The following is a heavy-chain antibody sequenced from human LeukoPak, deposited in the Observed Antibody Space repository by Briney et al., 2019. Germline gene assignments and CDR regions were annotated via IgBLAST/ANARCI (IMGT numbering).Heavy chain of an antibody. CDR2: MNPNSGNT. CDR1: GYTFTSYD. Sequence: ASVKVSCKASGYTFTSYDINWVRQATGQGLEWMGWMNPNSGNTGYAQKFQGRVTMTRNTSISTAYMELSSLRSEDRAVYYCARRTELNYYDSSGPSYDYWGQGTLVTVSS. J-gene: IGHJ4*02. CDR3: ARRTELNYYDSSGPSYDY. V-gene: IGHV1-8*01. D-gene: IGHD3-22*01.